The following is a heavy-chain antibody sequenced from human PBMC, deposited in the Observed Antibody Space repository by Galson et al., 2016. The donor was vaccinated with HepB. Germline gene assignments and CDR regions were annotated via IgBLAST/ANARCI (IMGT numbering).Heavy chain of an antibody. V-gene: IGHV3-23*01. CDR1: GFAFVNYA. CDR2: ISESGVTT. J-gene: IGHJ4*02. Sequence: SLRLSCAASGFAFVNYAMNWVRQAPGKGLEWVSGISESGVTTYYITSVRGRSTISRDNSSNTLFLQMNSLRVEDTAVYYCANVGRFGSGSFLKSFDSWGQGILVTVSS. D-gene: IGHD3-10*01. CDR3: ANVGRFGSGSFLKSFDS.